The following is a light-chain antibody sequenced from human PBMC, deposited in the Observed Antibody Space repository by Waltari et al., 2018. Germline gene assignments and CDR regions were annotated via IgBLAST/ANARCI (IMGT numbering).Light chain of an antibody. CDR3: QQYYESPYT. V-gene: IGKV4-1*01. CDR2: GAS. J-gene: IGKJ2*01. Sequence: DIVMTQSPDSLAVSLGERASINCKSSKSVLYSSNNYNYLAWYQQKPGQPPQLLIYGASNRKSVVPDRFGGSGSGTHFTLTISSLQAEDVAVYYCQQYYESPYTFGQGTKLEIK. CDR1: KSVLYSSNNYNY.